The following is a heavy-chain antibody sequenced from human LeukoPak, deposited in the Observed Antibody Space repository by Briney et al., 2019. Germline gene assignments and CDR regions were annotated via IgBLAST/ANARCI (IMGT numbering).Heavy chain of an antibody. CDR1: GFTFSSYA. V-gene: IGHV3-23*01. CDR3: AKGIVATYYYDSSGYLDAFDI. CDR2: ISGSGGST. Sequence: GGSLRLSCAASGFTFSSYAMSWVRQAPGKGLEWVSAISGSGGSTYYADSVKGRFTISRDNSKNTLYLQMNSLRAEDTAVYYCAKGIVATYYYDSSGYLDAFDIWGQGTMVTVSS. J-gene: IGHJ3*02. D-gene: IGHD3-22*01.